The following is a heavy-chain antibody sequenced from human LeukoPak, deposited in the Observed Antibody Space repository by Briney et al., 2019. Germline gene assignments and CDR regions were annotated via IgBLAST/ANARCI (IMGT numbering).Heavy chain of an antibody. D-gene: IGHD6-13*01. CDR1: GFTVSSNY. J-gene: IGHJ5*02. CDR3: AKDLAAAGDGGFWFDP. V-gene: IGHV3-9*03. Sequence: GGSLRLSCAASGFTVSSNYMSWVRQAPGKGLEWVSGISWNSGSIGYADSVKGRFTISRDNAKNSLYLQMNSLRAEDMALYYCAKDLAAAGDGGFWFDPWGQGTLVTVSS. CDR2: ISWNSGSI.